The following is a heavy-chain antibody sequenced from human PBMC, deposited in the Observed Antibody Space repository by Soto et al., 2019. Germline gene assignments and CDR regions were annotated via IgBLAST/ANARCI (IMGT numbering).Heavy chain of an antibody. J-gene: IGHJ4*02. V-gene: IGHV1-18*01. CDR3: ARDLDGSGSYYSDY. Sequence: QVQLVQSGAEVKHPGTSVKVSCKASGYTFTSACISWVRQAPGQGLEWMGWISAYNGNKKYAQKVQGRVTMTTDTSTSTAYMELRSLTSDDTAVYYCARDLDGSGSYYSDYWGQGTLVTVSA. CDR1: GYTFTSAC. CDR2: ISAYNGNK. D-gene: IGHD3-10*01.